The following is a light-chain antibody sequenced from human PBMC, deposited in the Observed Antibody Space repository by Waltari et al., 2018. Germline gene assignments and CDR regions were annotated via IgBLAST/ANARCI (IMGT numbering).Light chain of an antibody. V-gene: IGKV3-20*01. J-gene: IGKJ1*01. Sequence: EIVLTQSPGTLSLSPGERATLSCRASQTISTYYLAWFQQKPGRPPRLLIYGASSRATCIPDRFSGSGSGTDFTLTISRLEPEDFAVYYCQQYGSSLWTFGQGTKVEIK. CDR2: GAS. CDR3: QQYGSSLWT. CDR1: QTISTYY.